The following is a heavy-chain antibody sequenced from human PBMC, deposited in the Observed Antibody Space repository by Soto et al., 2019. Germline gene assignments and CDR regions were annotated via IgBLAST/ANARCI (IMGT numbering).Heavy chain of an antibody. J-gene: IGHJ5*02. Sequence: QVQLVQSGAEVKKPGSSVKVSCKASGGTFSSYAISWVRQAPGQGLEWMGGIIPIFGTANYAQKFQGRVTITADESTSTAYMELSSLRAEDTAVDYCAMARESYYDSSGYLNWFDPGGKGTLVTVSS. CDR3: AMARESYYDSSGYLNWFDP. CDR1: GGTFSSYA. D-gene: IGHD3-22*01. CDR2: IIPIFGTA. V-gene: IGHV1-69*01.